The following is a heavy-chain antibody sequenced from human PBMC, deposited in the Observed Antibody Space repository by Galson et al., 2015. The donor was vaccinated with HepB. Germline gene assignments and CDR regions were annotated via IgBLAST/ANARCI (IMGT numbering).Heavy chain of an antibody. J-gene: IGHJ4*02. CDR3: TTVLPESTYCGGDCYPDY. D-gene: IGHD2-21*01. V-gene: IGHV3-15*07. CDR1: GFTFSKAW. CDR2: IKSKTDGGTT. Sequence: SLRLSCAASGFTFSKAWMNWVRQAPGKGREWVGRIKSKTDGGTTDYAAPDKGRLTISRDDSKNTLYLQMNSLKTEDTAVYYCTTVLPESTYCGGDCYPDYWGQGTPGTVSS.